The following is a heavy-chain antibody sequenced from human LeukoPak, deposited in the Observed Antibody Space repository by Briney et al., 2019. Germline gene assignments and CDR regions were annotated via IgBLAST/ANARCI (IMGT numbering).Heavy chain of an antibody. D-gene: IGHD6-25*01. V-gene: IGHV4-34*01. J-gene: IGHJ2*01. CDR3: ARVGGNWHFDL. Sequence: PSETLSLTCAVYGGSFGDYYWSWIRQPPGKGLEWFAEINHSGSTSYNPSLKSRVTISVDTSKNQFSLKLSSVTAADMAVYYCARVGGNWHFDLWGRGTLVTVSS. CDR2: INHSGST. CDR1: GGSFGDYY.